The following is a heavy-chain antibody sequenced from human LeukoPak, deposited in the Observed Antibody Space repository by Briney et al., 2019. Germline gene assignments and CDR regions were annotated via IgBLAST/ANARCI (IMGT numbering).Heavy chain of an antibody. CDR3: ARQGCSGNTCFYAFDI. Sequence: AETLSLTCTVSGGSISSYYWSWIRQPPGKGLEWIGYMYYSGSTNYNPSLRSRVTVSVDTSKNQFSLKLSSVTAADTAVYYCARQGCSGNTCFYAFDIWGQGTMVTVSS. J-gene: IGHJ3*02. D-gene: IGHD2-2*01. CDR2: MYYSGST. CDR1: GGSISSYY. V-gene: IGHV4-59*08.